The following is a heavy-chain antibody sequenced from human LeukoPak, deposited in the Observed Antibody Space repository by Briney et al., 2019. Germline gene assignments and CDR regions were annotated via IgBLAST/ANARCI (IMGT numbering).Heavy chain of an antibody. CDR1: GGSISSYY. CDR2: IYYSGST. D-gene: IGHD4-17*01. V-gene: IGHV4-59*01. J-gene: IGHJ6*02. CDR3: ARSDYVDYYGMDV. Sequence: KPSETLSLTCTVSGGSISSYYWSWIRQPPGKGLKWIGYIYYSGSTNYNPSLKSRVTISVDTSKNQFSLKLSSVTAADTAVYYCARSDYVDYYGMDVWGQGTTVTVSS.